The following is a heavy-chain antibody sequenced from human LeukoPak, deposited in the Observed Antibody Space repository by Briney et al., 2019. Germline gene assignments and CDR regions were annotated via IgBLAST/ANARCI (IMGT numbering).Heavy chain of an antibody. J-gene: IGHJ3*02. D-gene: IGHD5-18*01. Sequence: PGGSLRLSCAASRFTVSSNYMSWVRQAPGKGLEWVSLIDTAAGTYYADSVKGRFTISRDNSENTLYLQMNSLRAEDTAVYYCARRERRGYSYGRGTLDIWGQGTMVTVSS. CDR2: IDTAAGT. V-gene: IGHV3-66*01. CDR3: ARRERRGYSYGRGTLDI. CDR1: RFTVSSNY.